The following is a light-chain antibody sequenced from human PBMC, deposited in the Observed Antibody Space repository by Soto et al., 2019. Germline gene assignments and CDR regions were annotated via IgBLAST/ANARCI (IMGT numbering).Light chain of an antibody. CDR3: QQRSSWPPTIT. CDR2: DAS. J-gene: IGKJ5*01. Sequence: ALTQSPGTLSSSPGERATLSCRASQSVSTYLAWYQQRPGQAPRLLIYDASYRATDIPPRFSGSGSGTDFTLTISSLEPEDFAVYYCQQRSSWPPTITFGQGTRLEIK. V-gene: IGKV3-11*01. CDR1: QSVSTY.